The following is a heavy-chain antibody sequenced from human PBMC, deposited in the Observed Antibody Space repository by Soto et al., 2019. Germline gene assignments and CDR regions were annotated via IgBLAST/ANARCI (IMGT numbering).Heavy chain of an antibody. CDR2: IYHSGST. CDR3: ARDLYYYDSSGYYSKYFDY. J-gene: IGHJ4*02. D-gene: IGHD3-22*01. Sequence: SETLSLTCAVSGYSISSGYYWGWIRQPPGKGLEWIGSIYHSGSTYYNPSLRSRVTISVDTSKNQFSLKLSSVTAADTAVYYCARDLYYYDSSGYYSKYFDYWGQGTLVTVSS. CDR1: GYSISSGYY. V-gene: IGHV4-38-2*02.